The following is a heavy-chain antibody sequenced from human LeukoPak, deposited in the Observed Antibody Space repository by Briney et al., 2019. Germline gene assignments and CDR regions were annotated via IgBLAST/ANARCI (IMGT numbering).Heavy chain of an antibody. D-gene: IGHD4-11*01. Sequence: ASVKVSCKASGYTFTSYGISWVRQAPGQGLEWMGWISAYNGNTNYAQKLQGRVTMTTDTSTSTAYMELRSLRSDDMAVYYCARVKHDYSNWGDYYYYYMDVWGKGTTVTVSS. CDR1: GYTFTSYG. CDR3: ARVKHDYSNWGDYYYYYMDV. CDR2: ISAYNGNT. J-gene: IGHJ6*03. V-gene: IGHV1-18*03.